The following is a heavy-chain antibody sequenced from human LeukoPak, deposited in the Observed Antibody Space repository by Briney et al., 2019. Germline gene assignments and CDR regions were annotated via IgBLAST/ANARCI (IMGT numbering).Heavy chain of an antibody. CDR3: ARDWDYYDNSGYYFEY. V-gene: IGHV3-7*03. CDR1: GFTFSRYW. CDR2: INQDGTQK. Sequence: GGSLRLSCAASGFTFSRYWMSWVRQAPGNGLEWVANINQDGTQKYYVDSVKGRFTISRDNAKNSLSLQMNSLRAEDTAVYYCARDWDYYDNSGYYFEYWGQGTLVTVSS. D-gene: IGHD3-22*01. J-gene: IGHJ4*02.